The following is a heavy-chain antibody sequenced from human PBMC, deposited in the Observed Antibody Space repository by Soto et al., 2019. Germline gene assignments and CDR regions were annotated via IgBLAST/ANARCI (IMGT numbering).Heavy chain of an antibody. Sequence: QVQLVQSGAEVKKPGASVKVSCKASGYTFTSYGISWVRQAPGQGLEWMGRISAYNGNTNYEQKLQGRVTLTTDTGTRTVYTELGSLRSDDTAVYSCASVVGALGHWSDPRGKVTLVTVSA. V-gene: IGHV1-18*01. D-gene: IGHD2-15*01. J-gene: IGHJ5*02. CDR1: GYTFTSYG. CDR2: ISAYNGNT. CDR3: ASVVGALGHWSDP.